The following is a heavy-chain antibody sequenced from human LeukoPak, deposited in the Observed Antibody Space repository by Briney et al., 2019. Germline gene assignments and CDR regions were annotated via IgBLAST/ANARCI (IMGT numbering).Heavy chain of an antibody. CDR3: ARVYCGGDCYSRGYNWFDP. V-gene: IGHV5-51*01. CDR1: GYSFTSYW. Sequence: GESLKISCKGSGYSFTSYWIGWVRQMPGKGLEWMGIIYPGDSDTRYSPSFQGQVTISADKSISTAYLQWSSLKASDTAMYYCARVYCGGDCYSRGYNWFDPWGQGTLVTVSS. D-gene: IGHD2-21*02. CDR2: IYPGDSDT. J-gene: IGHJ5*02.